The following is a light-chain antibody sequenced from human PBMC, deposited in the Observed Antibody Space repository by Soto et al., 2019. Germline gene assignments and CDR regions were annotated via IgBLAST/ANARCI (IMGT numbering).Light chain of an antibody. V-gene: IGLV1-44*01. CDR1: TSNIGSNG. CDR2: SSN. Sequence: QSVLTQPPSASGTPGQRVTISCSGSTSNIGSNGVNWYRQLPGTAPKLLIYSSNERPSGVPDRFSGSKSGTSASLAISGLQSEDEADYYCAAWDDRLNGYVFGTGTTLTVL. CDR3: AAWDDRLNGYV. J-gene: IGLJ1*01.